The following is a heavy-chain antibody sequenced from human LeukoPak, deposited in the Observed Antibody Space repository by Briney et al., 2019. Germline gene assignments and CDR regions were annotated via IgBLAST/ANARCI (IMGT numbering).Heavy chain of an antibody. J-gene: IGHJ4*02. V-gene: IGHV3-7*01. CDR1: GFTFSSYW. CDR2: IKHNGDEL. Sequence: GGPLRLSCAASGFTFSSYWMTWVRQAPGKGLEWVANIKHNGDELNYVDSVEDRFTISRDNAKNSLYLHMTGLRAEDTAVYYCARELRTFDSWGQGTLVTVSS. D-gene: IGHD3-16*01. CDR3: ARELRTFDS.